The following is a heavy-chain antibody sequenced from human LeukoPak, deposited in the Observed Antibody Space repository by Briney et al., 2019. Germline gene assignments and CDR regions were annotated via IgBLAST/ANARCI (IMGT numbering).Heavy chain of an antibody. D-gene: IGHD6-13*01. CDR1: GGSISSGGYY. CDR3: AFSSSWYGGCFDY. J-gene: IGHJ4*02. V-gene: IGHV4-31*03. Sequence: SETLSLTCTVSGGSISSGGYYWSWIRQHPGKGLEWIGYIYYSGSTYYNPSLKSRVTISVDTSKNQFSLKLSSVTAADTAVYYCAFSSSWYGGCFDYWGQGTLVTVSS. CDR2: IYYSGST.